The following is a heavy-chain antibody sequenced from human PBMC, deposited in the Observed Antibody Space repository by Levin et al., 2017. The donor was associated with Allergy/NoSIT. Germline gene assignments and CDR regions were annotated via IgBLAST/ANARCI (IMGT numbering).Heavy chain of an antibody. V-gene: IGHV3-23*01. CDR3: AKDTSSYNWYFDF. CDR2: IRPSGDTT. Sequence: GGSLRLSCAASGFTFSSYAMSWVRQAPGKGLEWVSAIRPSGDTTYYTDSVKGRFTISRDNSKNTLYLQISSLRDEDTALYYCAKDTSSYNWYFDFWGRGTPVTVSS. D-gene: IGHD2-2*01. J-gene: IGHJ2*01. CDR1: GFTFSSYA.